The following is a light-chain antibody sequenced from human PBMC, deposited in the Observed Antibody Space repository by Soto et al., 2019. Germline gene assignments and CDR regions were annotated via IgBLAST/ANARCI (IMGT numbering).Light chain of an antibody. Sequence: DIQMTQSPSSQSVSVGDTVNITCXASQSISNHLNWYQQKPGKAPKLLIFAASSVQSGVPLRFSGSGSGTDFTLTISSLQPEDFATYYCQQTHSTPVTFGQGTRLEIK. CDR2: AAS. CDR3: QQTHSTPVT. CDR1: QSISNH. J-gene: IGKJ5*01. V-gene: IGKV1-39*01.